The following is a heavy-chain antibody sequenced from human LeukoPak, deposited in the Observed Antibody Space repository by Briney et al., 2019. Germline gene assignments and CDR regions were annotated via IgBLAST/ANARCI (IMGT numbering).Heavy chain of an antibody. Sequence: PSETLSLTCAVYSGSFSGYYWSWIRQPPGKGLEWIGEINHSGSTNYNPSLESRVTISFDTSKNQFSLKLGSVTAADTAVYYCARVPVGDVDYFDYWGQGTLVTVSS. J-gene: IGHJ4*02. D-gene: IGHD3-10*01. V-gene: IGHV4-34*01. CDR3: ARVPVGDVDYFDY. CDR2: INHSGST. CDR1: SGSFSGYY.